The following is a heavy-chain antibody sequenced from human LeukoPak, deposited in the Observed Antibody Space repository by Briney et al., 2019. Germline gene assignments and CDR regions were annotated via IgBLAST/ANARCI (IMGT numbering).Heavy chain of an antibody. CDR3: GRGDYSFHY. CDR2: INHSGST. CDR1: GGSFSGYY. Sequence: PSETLSLTCAVYGGSFSGYYWSWIRQPPGKGLEWIGEINHSGSTNYNPSLKSRVTISVDTSKNQFPLKLSSVTAADTAVYYCGRGDYSFHYWGQGTLVTVSS. V-gene: IGHV4-34*01. J-gene: IGHJ4*02.